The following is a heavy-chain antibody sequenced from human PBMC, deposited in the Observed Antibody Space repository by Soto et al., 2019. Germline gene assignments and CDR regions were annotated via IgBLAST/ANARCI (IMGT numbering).Heavy chain of an antibody. Sequence: EVQLVESGGGLVQPGGSLRLSCAASGFTVTSHYMSWVRQAPGKGLEWVSVIYSGGSTYYAVSVKGRFTISRDNSKNTLYLSMNSLRAEDTAVYYCARDLYFDYWGQGTLVTVSS. CDR1: GFTVTSHY. J-gene: IGHJ4*02. V-gene: IGHV3-66*01. CDR3: ARDLYFDY. CDR2: IYSGGST.